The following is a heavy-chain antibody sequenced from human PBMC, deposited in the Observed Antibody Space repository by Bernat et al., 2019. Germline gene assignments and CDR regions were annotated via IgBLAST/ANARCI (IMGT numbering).Heavy chain of an antibody. J-gene: IGHJ4*02. CDR3: TSYCSGGSFCY. CDR2: IRSKANSYAT. CDR1: GFTFSGSA. Sequence: VQLVESGGGLVQPGGSLKLSCTASGFTFSGSAMHWVRQASGKGLEWVGRIRSKANSYATAYAASVKGRFTISRDDSKNTAYLQMNSLKTEDTAVYYCTSYCSGGSFCYWGQGTLVTVSS. D-gene: IGHD2-15*01. V-gene: IGHV3-73*01.